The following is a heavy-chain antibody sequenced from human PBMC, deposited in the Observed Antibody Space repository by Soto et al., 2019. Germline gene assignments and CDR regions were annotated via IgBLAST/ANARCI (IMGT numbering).Heavy chain of an antibody. J-gene: IGHJ6*04. CDR1: GCILTSWF. CDR2: IDPIDSYT. D-gene: IGHD6-6*01. V-gene: IGHV5-10-1*01. CDR3: ARLTAPDVKADRNEQYYYYGLDV. Sequence: GEALNISCKVSGCILTSWFIVFVRQMRGKFRWWMFIIDPIDSYTNYIRSFQVHVTVSADNSISTAYLQWSSLKASDTSMYYCARLTAPDVKADRNEQYYYYGLDVRGKGHTV.